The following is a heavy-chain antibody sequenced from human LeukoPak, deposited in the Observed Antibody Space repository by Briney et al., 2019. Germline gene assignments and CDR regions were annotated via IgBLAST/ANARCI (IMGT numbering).Heavy chain of an antibody. Sequence: ASVKVSCKASGYTFTSYDINWVRQATGQGLEWMGWMNPNSGNTGYAQKLQGRVTMTRNTSISTAYMELSRLRSDDTAVYYCARDRVPYYDSSGYRGDYWGQGTLVTVSS. CDR3: ARDRVPYYDSSGYRGDY. CDR2: MNPNSGNT. CDR1: GYTFTSYD. D-gene: IGHD3-22*01. V-gene: IGHV1-8*01. J-gene: IGHJ4*02.